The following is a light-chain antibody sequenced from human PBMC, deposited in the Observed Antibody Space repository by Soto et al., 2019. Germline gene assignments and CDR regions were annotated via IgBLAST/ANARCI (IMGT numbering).Light chain of an antibody. J-gene: IGLJ1*01. Sequence: QSALTQPASVSGSPGQSITISCTGTSSDVGGYNHVSWYQQHPGKAPKLMIYDDSNRPSGVSNRFSGSKSGNTASLTISGLQPEDEADYYCSSFTSTSTNYVFGTGTQLTVL. CDR2: DDS. CDR1: SSDVGGYNH. CDR3: SSFTSTSTNYV. V-gene: IGLV2-14*01.